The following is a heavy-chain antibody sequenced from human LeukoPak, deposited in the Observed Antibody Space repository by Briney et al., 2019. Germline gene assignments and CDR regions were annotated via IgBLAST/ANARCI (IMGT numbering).Heavy chain of an antibody. Sequence: PSETLSLTCTVSGYSISSGYYWGWIRQPPGKGLEWIGSIYHSGSTYYNPSLKSRVTISVDTSKNQFSLKLSSVTAADTAVYYCARAVITIFGVVINFDYWGQGTLVTVSS. CDR3: ARAVITIFGVVINFDY. D-gene: IGHD3-3*01. CDR1: GYSISSGYY. CDR2: IYHSGST. V-gene: IGHV4-38-2*02. J-gene: IGHJ4*02.